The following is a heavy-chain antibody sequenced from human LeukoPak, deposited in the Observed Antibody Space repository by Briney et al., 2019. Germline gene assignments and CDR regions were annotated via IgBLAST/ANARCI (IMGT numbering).Heavy chain of an antibody. Sequence: GGSLRLSCAASGLTVSHNYMSWVRQAPGKGLEWVSVIYSGGSTYYVDSVKGRFTISRDNSKNTLYLQMNSLRAEDTAVYYCARDPTVTTSLPFDYWGQGTLVTVSS. J-gene: IGHJ4*02. D-gene: IGHD4-17*01. CDR2: IYSGGST. CDR1: GLTVSHNY. CDR3: ARDPTVTTSLPFDY. V-gene: IGHV3-53*05.